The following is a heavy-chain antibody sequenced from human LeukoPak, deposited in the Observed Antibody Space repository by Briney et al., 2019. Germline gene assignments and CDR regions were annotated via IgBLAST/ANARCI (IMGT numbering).Heavy chain of an antibody. CDR3: ATRANSEV. CDR1: GGSISSYY. CDR2: IYYSGST. Sequence: SETLSLTCTVSGGSISSYYWSWIRQPAGKGLEWIGTIYYSGSTYYNPSLKSRVTISVDTSKNQFSLKLISVIAADTAVYYCATRANSEVWGQGTLVTVSS. V-gene: IGHV4-59*12. J-gene: IGHJ4*02.